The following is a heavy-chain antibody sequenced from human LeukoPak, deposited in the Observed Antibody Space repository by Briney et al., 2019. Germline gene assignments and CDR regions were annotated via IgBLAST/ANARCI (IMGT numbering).Heavy chain of an antibody. CDR2: ISSNGDTT. V-gene: IGHV3-64D*09. CDR3: VTWKDGGGNS. CDR1: GFTFSHSA. D-gene: IGHD1-1*01. Sequence: PGGSLRLSCSASGFTFSHSAMHWVRQAPGKGLEHVSAISSNGDTTHYADSVQGRSTISRDNSKNMVYLQMRSLRPEDTAVYYCVTWKDGGGNSCGQGTLVTISS. J-gene: IGHJ4*02.